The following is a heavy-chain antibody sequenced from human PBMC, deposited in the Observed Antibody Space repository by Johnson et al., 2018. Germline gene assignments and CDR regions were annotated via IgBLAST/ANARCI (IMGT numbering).Heavy chain of an antibody. V-gene: IGHV3-21*05. J-gene: IGHJ5*02. CDR3: ARDYYDCRGYYCGTS. CDR1: ALSFSLYT. D-gene: IGHD3-22*01. Sequence: VQLVQSGGGLVKPGGSLRLSCAAYALSFSLYTMNWVRQAPGKGLEWLSHISGDSTNVYYADSVKGRFPISRDNAKNSLFLQRNRLRDEDTALYFCARDYYDCRGYYCGTSWRPGTLVTVSS. CDR2: ISGDSTNV.